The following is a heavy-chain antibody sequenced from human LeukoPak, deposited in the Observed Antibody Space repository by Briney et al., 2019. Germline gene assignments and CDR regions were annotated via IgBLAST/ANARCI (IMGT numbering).Heavy chain of an antibody. CDR1: GFTLSSYA. V-gene: IGHV3-23*01. CDR2: ISGSGGST. D-gene: IGHD3-10*01. CDR3: AKSGMGGSGSYSPDY. Sequence: HPGGSLRLSCAASGFTLSSYAMSWVRQAPGKGLEWVSAISGSGGSTYYADSVKGRFTISRDNSRNTLYLQMNSLRAEDTAVYYCAKSGMGGSGSYSPDYWGQGTLVTVSS. J-gene: IGHJ4*02.